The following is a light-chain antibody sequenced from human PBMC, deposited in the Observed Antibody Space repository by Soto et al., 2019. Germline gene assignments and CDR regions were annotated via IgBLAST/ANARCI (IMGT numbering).Light chain of an antibody. CDR1: QSVSSY. CDR2: GAS. V-gene: IGKV3D-20*02. J-gene: IGKJ4*01. CDR3: QQRGNWPS. Sequence: EVVLTQSPGTLSLSPGERGTLSCRASQSVSSYLAWYQQKPGQAPRLLIFGASNRATGIPDRFSGSGSGTDFTLTISRLEPEDFAVYYCQQRGNWPSFGGGTK.